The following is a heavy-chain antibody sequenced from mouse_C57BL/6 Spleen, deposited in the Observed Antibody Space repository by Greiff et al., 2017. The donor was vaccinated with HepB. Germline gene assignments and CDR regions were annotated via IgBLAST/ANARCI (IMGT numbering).Heavy chain of an antibody. CDR3: ARKERWLLPYYFDY. CDR1: GYTFTSYW. D-gene: IGHD2-3*01. J-gene: IGHJ2*01. V-gene: IGHV1-55*01. CDR2: IYPGSGST. Sequence: QVQLKESGAELVKPGASVKMSCKASGYTFTSYWITWVKQRPGQGLEWIGDIYPGSGSTNYNEKFKSKATLTVDTSSSTAYMQLSSLTSEDSAVYYCARKERWLLPYYFDYWGQGTTLTVSS.